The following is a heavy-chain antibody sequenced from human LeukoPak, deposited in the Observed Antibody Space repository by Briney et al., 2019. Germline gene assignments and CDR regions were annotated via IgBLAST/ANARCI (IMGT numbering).Heavy chain of an antibody. Sequence: GGSLRLSCAASGFTFSSYDMHWVRQATGKGLEWVSGIGIAGDTYYRGSVKGRFTISRENAKNSLYLQMSSLRAGDTAVYYCARGKTSQNIVTRKTYNWFDPWGQGTLVTVSS. CDR3: ARGKTSQNIVTRKTYNWFDP. V-gene: IGHV3-13*01. J-gene: IGHJ5*02. CDR2: IGIAGDT. D-gene: IGHD2/OR15-2a*01. CDR1: GFTFSSYD.